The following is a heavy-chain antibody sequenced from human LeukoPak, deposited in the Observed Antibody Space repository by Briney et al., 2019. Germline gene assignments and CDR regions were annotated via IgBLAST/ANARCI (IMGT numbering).Heavy chain of an antibody. D-gene: IGHD5-18*01. CDR3: ARDAVDTANAV. J-gene: IGHJ6*02. CDR1: GFTFSSYA. CDR2: ISSDGSIT. V-gene: IGHV3-64*04. Sequence: GGSLRLSCSASGFTFSSYALHWVRQAPGKGLEYVPAISSDGSITSYADSVKGRFTISRDNAKNTLYLQMNSLRAEDTAVYYCARDAVDTANAVWGQGTTVTVSS.